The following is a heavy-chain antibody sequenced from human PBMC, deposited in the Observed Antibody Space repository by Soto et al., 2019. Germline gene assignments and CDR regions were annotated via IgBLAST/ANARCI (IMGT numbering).Heavy chain of an antibody. J-gene: IGHJ6*02. CDR3: ARAHIKDYYYYYGMDV. D-gene: IGHD2-21*01. V-gene: IGHV4-31*03. Sequence: SETLSLTCTVSGGSISSGGYYWSWIRQHPGKGLEWIGYIYYSGSTYYNPSLKSRVTISVDTSKNQFSLKLSSVTAADTAVYYCARAHIKDYYYYYGMDVWGQGTTVTVSS. CDR1: GGSISSGGYY. CDR2: IYYSGST.